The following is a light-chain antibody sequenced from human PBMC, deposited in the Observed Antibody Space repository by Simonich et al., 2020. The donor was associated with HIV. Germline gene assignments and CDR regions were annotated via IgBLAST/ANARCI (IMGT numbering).Light chain of an antibody. CDR3: QQYYSTPPIT. V-gene: IGKV4-1*01. Sequence: DIVMTQSPDSLAVSLGARATINCKSSQSVLYSSNNKNYLAWYQQKPGQPPKLLFYWASTRESGVPDRFSGSGSGTDFTLTISSLQAEDVAVYYCQQYYSTPPITFGGGTKVEIK. J-gene: IGKJ4*01. CDR2: WAS. CDR1: QSVLYSSNNKNY.